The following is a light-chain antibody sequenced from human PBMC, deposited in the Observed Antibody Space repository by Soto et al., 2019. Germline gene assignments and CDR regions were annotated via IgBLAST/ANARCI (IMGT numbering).Light chain of an antibody. CDR2: EVT. V-gene: IGLV2-14*01. CDR1: RSDIGDSNF. CDR3: ASFRSGTILV. J-gene: IGLJ1*01. Sequence: QSALTQPASVSGSPGQSVTISCTGPRSDIGDSNFISWYQHSPGKAPRLLIYEVTNRPSGVSKRFSGSKAGNTASLTISGLLDDVEADYFYASFRSGTILVFGTGAKVTVL.